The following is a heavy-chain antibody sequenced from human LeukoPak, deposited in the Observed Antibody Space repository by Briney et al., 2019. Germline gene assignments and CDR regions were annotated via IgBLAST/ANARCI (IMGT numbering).Heavy chain of an antibody. J-gene: IGHJ4*02. V-gene: IGHV3-11*01. CDR3: ARGDSAHSYYYDSSGDTSFFDY. CDR2: ISSSGSTI. CDR1: GFTFSGYY. D-gene: IGHD3-22*01. Sequence: PGGSLRLSCAASGFTFSGYYMSWIRQAPGKGLEWVSDISSSGSTIYYADSVKGRFTISRDNAKKLLYLQINSLRAEDTAVYYCARGDSAHSYYYDSSGDTSFFDYWGQGTLVTVSS.